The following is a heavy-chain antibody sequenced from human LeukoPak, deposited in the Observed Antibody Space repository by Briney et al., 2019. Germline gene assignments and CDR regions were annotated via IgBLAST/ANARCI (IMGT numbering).Heavy chain of an antibody. Sequence: SETLSLTCAVSGYSISSGYYWGWIRQPPGKGLEWIGYIYYSGSTNYNPSLKSRVTISVDTSKNQFSLKLSSVTAADTAVYYCARDSGCGSSTSCPDYYYYYYMDVWGKGTTVTVSS. CDR1: GYSISSGYY. V-gene: IGHV4-38-2*02. CDR2: IYYSGST. D-gene: IGHD2-2*01. CDR3: ARDSGCGSSTSCPDYYYYYYMDV. J-gene: IGHJ6*03.